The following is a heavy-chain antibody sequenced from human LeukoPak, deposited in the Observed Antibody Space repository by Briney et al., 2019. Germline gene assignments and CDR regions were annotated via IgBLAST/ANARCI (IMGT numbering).Heavy chain of an antibody. Sequence: SETLSLTCAVYGGSFSGYYWSWIRQPPGKGLEWIGEINHSGSTNYNPSLKSRVTISVDTSKNQFSLKLSSVTAADTAVYYCASVSRLRYCLGPEPRIDYWGQGTLVTVSS. D-gene: IGHD3-9*01. J-gene: IGHJ4*02. CDR3: ASVSRLRYCLGPEPRIDY. CDR2: INHSGST. CDR1: GGSFSGYY. V-gene: IGHV4-34*01.